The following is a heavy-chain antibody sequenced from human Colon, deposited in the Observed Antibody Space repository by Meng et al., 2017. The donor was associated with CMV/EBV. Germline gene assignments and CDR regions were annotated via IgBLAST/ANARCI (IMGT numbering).Heavy chain of an antibody. D-gene: IGHD3-22*01. CDR1: EFIFDDYD. Sequence: GESLKISCAASEFIFDDYDMHWVRQAPGKGLEWVSAISGSGGSTYYADSVKGRFTISRDNSKNTLYLQMNSLRAEDTAVYYCAKSPGYYYDSSGYYPFDYWGQGTLVTVSS. CDR2: ISGSGGST. V-gene: IGHV3-23*01. CDR3: AKSPGYYYDSSGYYPFDY. J-gene: IGHJ4*02.